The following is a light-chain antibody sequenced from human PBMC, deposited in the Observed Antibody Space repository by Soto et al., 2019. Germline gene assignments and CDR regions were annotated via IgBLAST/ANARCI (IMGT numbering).Light chain of an antibody. J-gene: IGLJ2*01. Sequence: QLVLTQPPSASASLGASVRLTCTLSSGHTNYAIAWHQLHPEKGPRYLMKLDSDGSHTKGDGIPNRFSGSSSGAERYLTISSLQSDDEADYYCQTWDTGIVLFGGGTKLTVL. CDR1: SGHTNYA. CDR2: LDSDGSH. CDR3: QTWDTGIVL. V-gene: IGLV4-69*01.